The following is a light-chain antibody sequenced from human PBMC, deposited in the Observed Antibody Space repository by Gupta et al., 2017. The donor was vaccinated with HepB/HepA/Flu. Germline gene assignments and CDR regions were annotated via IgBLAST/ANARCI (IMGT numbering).Light chain of an antibody. CDR1: HDIKTF. Sequence: EIQMTQSPSSLSSSVGDRVTITCQATHDIKTFLNWFQQKSGKAPRLLIYGASNLESGVPPRFSGSGSGTQLSLTITNLQPEDVASYVCQQYEHLPYTFGQGT. V-gene: IGKV1-33*01. J-gene: IGKJ2*01. CDR3: QQYEHLPYT. CDR2: GAS.